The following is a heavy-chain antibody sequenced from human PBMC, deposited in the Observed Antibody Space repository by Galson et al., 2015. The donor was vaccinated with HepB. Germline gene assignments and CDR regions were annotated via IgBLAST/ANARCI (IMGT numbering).Heavy chain of an antibody. CDR3: ARDLNDYYGSGSYYDAFDI. D-gene: IGHD3-10*01. V-gene: IGHV1-18*01. CDR1: GYTFTSYG. CDR2: INAYNGNT. Sequence: SVKVSCKASGYTFTSYGISWVRQAPGQGLEWMGWINAYNGNTNYAQKLQGRVTMTTDTSTSTAYMELRSLRSDDTAVYYCARDLNDYYGSGSYYDAFDIWGQGTMVTVSS. J-gene: IGHJ3*02.